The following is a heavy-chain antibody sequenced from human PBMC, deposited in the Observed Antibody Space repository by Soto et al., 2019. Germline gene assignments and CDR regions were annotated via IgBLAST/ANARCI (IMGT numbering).Heavy chain of an antibody. CDR1: GYSFTSYW. CDR3: SRDPSIVGADGEEYYYYYGMDV. V-gene: IGHV5-10-1*01. CDR2: IVPIDSYT. J-gene: IGHJ6*02. Sequence: GESRKISCKGSGYSFTSYWIAWVRQMPGKGLEWMGRIVPIDSYTNYSPSFQGHVTISADKSISTAYLQWSSLRAEDTAVYYCSRDPSIVGADGEEYYYYYGMDVWGQGTTVTVSS. D-gene: IGHD1-26*01.